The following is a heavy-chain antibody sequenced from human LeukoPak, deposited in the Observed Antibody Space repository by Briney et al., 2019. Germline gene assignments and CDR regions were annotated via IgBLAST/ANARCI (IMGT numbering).Heavy chain of an antibody. D-gene: IGHD2-8*01. Sequence: QAGGSLSLPCAASGFPFSRYAMTWLPQAPEKGLEWVSGISGGGSNTYYADSVKGRFTISRDNSKNTLYLQMNTLRAEDTAVYYCAKDLQLIMLGYFDYWGQGTLVTVSS. J-gene: IGHJ4*02. CDR1: GFPFSRYA. V-gene: IGHV3-23*01. CDR3: AKDLQLIMLGYFDY. CDR2: ISGGGSNT.